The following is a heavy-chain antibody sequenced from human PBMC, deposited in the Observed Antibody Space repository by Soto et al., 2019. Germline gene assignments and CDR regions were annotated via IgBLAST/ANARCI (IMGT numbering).Heavy chain of an antibody. CDR3: TRLDYHDSSGYYYFDS. J-gene: IGHJ4*02. CDR1: GFTFSGSA. D-gene: IGHD3-22*01. Sequence: GGSLRLSCAASGFTFSGSAMHWVRQASGKGLEWVGRIRSKANSYATAYAASVKGRFTISRDDSKNTAYLQMNSLKTEDTAVYYCTRLDYHDSSGYYYFDSWGQGTLVTVSS. V-gene: IGHV3-73*01. CDR2: IRSKANSYAT.